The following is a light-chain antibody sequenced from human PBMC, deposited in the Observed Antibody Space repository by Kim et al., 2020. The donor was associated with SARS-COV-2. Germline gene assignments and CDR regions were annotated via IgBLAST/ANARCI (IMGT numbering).Light chain of an antibody. CDR2: DVS. Sequence: GQSLTISCTGTSSDVGAYNYVSWYQQHPGKAPNLMIYDVSKRPSGVSDRFSGSKSGNPASLTISGLQAEDEADYYCSSCTSTSTYVFGAGTKVTVL. J-gene: IGLJ1*01. V-gene: IGLV2-14*03. CDR1: SSDVGAYNY. CDR3: SSCTSTSTYV.